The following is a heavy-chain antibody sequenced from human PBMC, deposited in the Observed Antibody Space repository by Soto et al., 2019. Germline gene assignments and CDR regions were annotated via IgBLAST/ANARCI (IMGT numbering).Heavy chain of an antibody. CDR2: ISGSGGST. V-gene: IGHV3-23*01. CDR1: GFTFSSYA. Sequence: EVQLLESGGGLVQPGGSLRLSCAASGFTFSSYAMSWVRQAPGKGLEWVSAISGSGGSTYYADSVKGRFTISRDNSKNTLYLQMNSLRAEDTAVYYCAKDAVALNGGWDWFDPWGQGTLVTVSS. J-gene: IGHJ5*02. D-gene: IGHD5-12*01. CDR3: AKDAVALNGGWDWFDP.